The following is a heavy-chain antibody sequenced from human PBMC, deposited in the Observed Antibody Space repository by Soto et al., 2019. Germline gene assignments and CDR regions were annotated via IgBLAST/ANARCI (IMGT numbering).Heavy chain of an antibody. Sequence: SGTLSLTCTVSGGSINSGGYYWSWIRQQPGKGLEWIGYINYSGSTNYNPSLKSRITISRDTSKNQFSLKLSSVTAADPAVYYCSINYYHSKVNGYWGPGTLVTVSS. D-gene: IGHD3-22*01. J-gene: IGHJ4*02. V-gene: IGHV4-31*03. CDR3: SINYYHSKVNGY. CDR1: GGSINSGGYY. CDR2: INYSGST.